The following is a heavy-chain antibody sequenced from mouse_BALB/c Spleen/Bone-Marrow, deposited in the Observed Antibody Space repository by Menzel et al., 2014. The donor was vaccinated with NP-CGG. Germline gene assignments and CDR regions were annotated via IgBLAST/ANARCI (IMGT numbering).Heavy chain of an antibody. CDR3: ARTGNYYGSSFDY. J-gene: IGHJ2*01. CDR1: GYTFTSYV. V-gene: IGHV1-14*01. Sequence: EVQLQQSGPELVKPGTSVKMSCKASGYTFTSYVIHWVKQKPGQGLEWIGYINPFNDGTKYNEKFKDRATLTSDKSSNTAYMELSSLTSEDSVVYYCARTGNYYGSSFDYWGQGTTLTVSS. D-gene: IGHD1-1*01. CDR2: INPFNDGT.